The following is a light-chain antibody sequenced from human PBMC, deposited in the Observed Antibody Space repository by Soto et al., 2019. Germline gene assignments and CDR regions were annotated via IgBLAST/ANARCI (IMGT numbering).Light chain of an antibody. V-gene: IGLV2-8*01. CDR1: SNDVGHSSF. Sequence: QSALTQPPSASGSPGQSVTISCTGNSNDVGHSSFISWYQQHPGKGPKLIIYEVSKRPSGVPDRFSGSKSGNTASLSVSGLQDEDEADYFCNAQADKVKHVFGTGTKITVL. CDR3: NAQADKVKHV. CDR2: EVS. J-gene: IGLJ1*01.